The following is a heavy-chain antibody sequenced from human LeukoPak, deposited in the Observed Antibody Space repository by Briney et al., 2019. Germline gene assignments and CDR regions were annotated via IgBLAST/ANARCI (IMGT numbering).Heavy chain of an antibody. CDR2: ISSSGSTI. D-gene: IGHD5-18*01. Sequence: PGGSLRLSCAASGFTFSSYEMNWVCQAPGKGLEWVSYISSSGSTIYYADSVKGRFTISRDNAKNSLYLQMNSLRAEDTAVYYCARSVAVGSYGPVGYWGQGTLVTVSS. CDR3: ARSVAVGSYGPVGY. V-gene: IGHV3-48*03. CDR1: GFTFSSYE. J-gene: IGHJ4*02.